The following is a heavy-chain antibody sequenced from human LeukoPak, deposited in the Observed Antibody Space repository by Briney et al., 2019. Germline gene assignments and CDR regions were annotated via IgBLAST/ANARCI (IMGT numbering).Heavy chain of an antibody. J-gene: IGHJ5*02. CDR3: ARDYGHNSSWYWFDP. CDR2: IIPTLGIA. Sequence: SVKVSCKASGGTFCSYAISWVRQAPGQGLEWMGRIIPTLGIANYAQKFQGRVTITADKSTSTAYMELSSLRSEDTAVYYCARDYGHNSSWYWFDPWGQGTLVTVSS. D-gene: IGHD6-13*01. V-gene: IGHV1-69*04. CDR1: GGTFCSYA.